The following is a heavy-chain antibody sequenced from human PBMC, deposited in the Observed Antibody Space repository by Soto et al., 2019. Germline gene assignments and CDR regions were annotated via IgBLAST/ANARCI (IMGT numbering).Heavy chain of an antibody. CDR1: GYTFNNYW. D-gene: IGHD1-1*01. Sequence: EVQLVQSGADVKKPGESLRISCKASGYTFNNYWISWVRQLPGKGLEWMGRIDPTDSYTDYSPSFEGHVTISVDMSVSHAYPQGNTLKASDPAIYFCARHCGYNWNDLHPLDFWGQGTPVTVSS. CDR2: IDPTDSYT. V-gene: IGHV5-10-1*03. CDR3: ARHCGYNWNDLHPLDF. J-gene: IGHJ4*02.